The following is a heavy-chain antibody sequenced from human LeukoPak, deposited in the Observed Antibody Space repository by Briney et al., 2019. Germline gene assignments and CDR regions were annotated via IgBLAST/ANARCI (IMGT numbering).Heavy chain of an antibody. CDR1: GGSISSGGYY. D-gene: IGHD2-15*01. CDR3: ARVPVRVLYSGYYYYGMDV. CDR2: IYHSGST. V-gene: IGHV4-30-2*01. J-gene: IGHJ6*02. Sequence: SQTLSLTCTVSGGSISSGGYYWSWIRQPPGKGLEWIGYIYHSGSTYYNPSLKSRVTISVDRSKDQSSLKLSSVTAADTAVYYCARVPVRVLYSGYYYYGMDVWGQGTTVTVSS.